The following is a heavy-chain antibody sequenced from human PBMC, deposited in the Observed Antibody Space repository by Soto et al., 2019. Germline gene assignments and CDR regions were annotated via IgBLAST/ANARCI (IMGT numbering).Heavy chain of an antibody. J-gene: IGHJ4*02. Sequence: ASVKVSWKASGYTFTSYGISWVRQAPGQGLEWMGWISAYNGNTNYTQKLQGRVTMTTDTSTSTAYMELRSLRSDDTAVYYCARERSQSHRGYDSTTESDYWGQGTLVTVSS. CDR3: ARERSQSHRGYDSTTESDY. CDR1: GYTFTSYG. D-gene: IGHD3-22*01. CDR2: ISAYNGNT. V-gene: IGHV1-18*01.